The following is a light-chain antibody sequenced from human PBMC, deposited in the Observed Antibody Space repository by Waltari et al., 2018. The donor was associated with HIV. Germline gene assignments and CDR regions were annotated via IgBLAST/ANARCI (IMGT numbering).Light chain of an antibody. V-gene: IGLV3-21*02. CDR3: QVWDYNSDRWV. CDR2: DES. Sequence: SYVLTQPPSVSVAPGQSARITCGGNNIGTKNMHSYQQRPGQAPVLVVSDESDRPSDIHERFSGSNSANTATLAISRVEAGDEADYYCQVWDYNSDRWVFGGGTKLTVL. CDR1: NIGTKN. J-gene: IGLJ3*02.